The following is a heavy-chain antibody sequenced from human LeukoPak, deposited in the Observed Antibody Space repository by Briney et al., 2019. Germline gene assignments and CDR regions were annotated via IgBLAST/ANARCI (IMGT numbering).Heavy chain of an antibody. Sequence: GESLKISCKGSEYSFTSYWIAWVRQMPGKGLEWMGIIYPGDSDTRYSPSFQGQVTISADKSISAAYLQWSSLRASDTAMYYCAKTHYSSGWYLDYWGQGTLVTVSS. D-gene: IGHD6-19*01. V-gene: IGHV5-51*01. CDR2: IYPGDSDT. CDR1: EYSFTSYW. CDR3: AKTHYSSGWYLDY. J-gene: IGHJ4*02.